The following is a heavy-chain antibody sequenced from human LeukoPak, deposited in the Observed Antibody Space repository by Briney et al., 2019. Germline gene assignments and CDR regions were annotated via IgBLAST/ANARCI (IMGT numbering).Heavy chain of an antibody. CDR3: SKRNSA. V-gene: IGHV3-23*01. CDR2: ISGSGAST. D-gene: IGHD1-14*01. J-gene: IGHJ5*02. CDR1: GFPFSTYA. Sequence: GGSLRLSCAASGFPFSTYAMTWVRQAPGKGLEWVSSISGSGASTFYANSVKGRFTISRDNSKNTLYLQMNSLRAEDTAVYYCSKRNSAWGQGTLVTVSS.